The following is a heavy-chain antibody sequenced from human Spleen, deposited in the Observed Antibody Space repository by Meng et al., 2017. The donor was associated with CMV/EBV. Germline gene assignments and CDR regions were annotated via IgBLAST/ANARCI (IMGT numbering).Heavy chain of an antibody. Sequence: ASVKVSCKASGYTFTSYGISWVRQAPGQGLEWMGWISAYNGNTNYAQKLQGRVTMTTDTSISTAYMELSGLRSEDTAMYYCARGGPGYYYGSETVWGQGTTVTVSS. J-gene: IGHJ6*02. CDR1: GYTFTSYG. CDR2: ISAYNGNT. D-gene: IGHD3-10*01. V-gene: IGHV1-18*01. CDR3: ARGGPGYYYGSETV.